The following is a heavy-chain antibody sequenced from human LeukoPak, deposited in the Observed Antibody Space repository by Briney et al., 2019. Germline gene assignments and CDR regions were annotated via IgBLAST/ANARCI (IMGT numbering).Heavy chain of an antibody. Sequence: SETLSLTCTVSGGSISSSNYYWGWIRQPPGKGLEWIRSNYYSGSTFYSPSLKSRVTISVDTSKNQFSLKLSSVTAADTAVHYCARHPPYGSGSWVSYYFDYWGQGNLVTVSS. D-gene: IGHD3-10*01. V-gene: IGHV4-39*01. CDR1: GGSISSSNYY. J-gene: IGHJ4*02. CDR3: ARHPPYGSGSWVSYYFDY. CDR2: NYYSGST.